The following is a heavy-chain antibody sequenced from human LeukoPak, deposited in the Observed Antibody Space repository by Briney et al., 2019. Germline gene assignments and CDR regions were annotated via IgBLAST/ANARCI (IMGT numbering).Heavy chain of an antibody. V-gene: IGHV3-30*04. Sequence: GGALRLSCAASGFTFCSFAMLSVRHAPGKGVEGVADISYDGSNKYYADSVKGRFSISTDNYKNTMFLQMNSLRAEDTAVYYCERDRSSGWYSVWDFDYWGEGTLVTVSS. CDR2: ISYDGSNK. CDR1: GFTFCSFA. J-gene: IGHJ4*02. D-gene: IGHD6-19*01. CDR3: ERDRSSGWYSVWDFDY.